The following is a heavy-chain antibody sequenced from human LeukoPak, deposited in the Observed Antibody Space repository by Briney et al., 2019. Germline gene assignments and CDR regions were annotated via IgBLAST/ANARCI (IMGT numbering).Heavy chain of an antibody. CDR2: IYYSGST. CDR3: ARVYDSSGYYWYYFDY. D-gene: IGHD3-22*01. CDR1: GGSISSYY. J-gene: IGHJ4*02. Sequence: PSETLFLTCTVSGGSISSYYWSWIRQPPGKGLEWIGYIYYSGSTNYNPSLKSRVTISVDTSKNQFSLKLSSVTAADTAVYYCARVYDSSGYYWYYFDYWGQGTLVTVSS. V-gene: IGHV4-59*01.